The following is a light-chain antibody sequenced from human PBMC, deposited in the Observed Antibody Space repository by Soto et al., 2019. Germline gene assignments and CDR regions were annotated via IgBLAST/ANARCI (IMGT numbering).Light chain of an antibody. J-gene: IGLJ2*01. V-gene: IGLV1-40*01. CDR3: QSYDSSTVV. Sequence: QSALTQPPSVSGAPGQRVTLSCTGNTSNIGAGYDVHWYQQIPGKAPQLLIYGNTNRPSGVPDRFSASKSGTSASLAITGLQAEDEADYYCQSYDSSTVVFGGGTKLTVL. CDR1: TSNIGAGYD. CDR2: GNT.